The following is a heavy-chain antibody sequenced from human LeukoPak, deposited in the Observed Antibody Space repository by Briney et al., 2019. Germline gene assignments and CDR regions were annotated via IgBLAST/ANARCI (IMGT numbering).Heavy chain of an antibody. Sequence: SETLSLTCTVSGGSISSYYWSWIRQPPGKGLEWIGYIYYSGSTNYNPSLKSRVTISVDTSKNQFSLKLSSVTAADTAVYYCARGRLGELSFDYWGQGTLVTVSS. V-gene: IGHV4-59*01. CDR3: ARGRLGELSFDY. CDR1: GGSISSYY. J-gene: IGHJ4*02. D-gene: IGHD3-10*01. CDR2: IYYSGST.